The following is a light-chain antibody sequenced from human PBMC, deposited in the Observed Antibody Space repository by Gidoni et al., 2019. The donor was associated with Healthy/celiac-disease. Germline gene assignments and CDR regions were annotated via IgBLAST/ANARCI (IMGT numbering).Light chain of an antibody. CDR2: WAS. V-gene: IGKV4-1*01. J-gene: IGKJ1*01. Sequence: DIVMTQSPDSLAVPLGERATINCKSSQSVLYSYNHKNYLAGCQQKTGQPPQLLIYWASTRESGVPDGFSGGRWGGDVTLTISSLQAEDVAGYYCQQYYGSLWTFGEGTKVEIK. CDR1: QSVLYSYNHKNY. CDR3: QQYYGSLWT.